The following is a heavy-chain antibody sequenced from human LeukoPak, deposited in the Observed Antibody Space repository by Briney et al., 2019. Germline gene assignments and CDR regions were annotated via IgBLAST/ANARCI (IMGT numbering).Heavy chain of an antibody. CDR3: AGDGGDGYNLLDY. CDR1: GFTFSSYS. D-gene: IGHD5-24*01. CDR2: ISSSSSYI. Sequence: GGSLRLSCAASGFTFSSYSMNWVRQAPGKGLEWVSSISSSSSYIYYADSVKGRFTISRDNAKNSLYLQMNSLRAEDTAVYYCAGDGGDGYNLLDYWGQGTLVTVSS. V-gene: IGHV3-21*01. J-gene: IGHJ4*02.